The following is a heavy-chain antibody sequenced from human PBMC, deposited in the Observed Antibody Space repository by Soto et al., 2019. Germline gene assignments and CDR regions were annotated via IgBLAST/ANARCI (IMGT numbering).Heavy chain of an antibody. Sequence: SGGSLRLSCAASGFTFSNYGMHWVRQAPGKGLEWVAIISFDGNNKYYSDSVKGRFTISRDNSKNMVFLQMNSLRPEDTAVYYCVKPKEHFYDSSPGVTWGQGTPVTVSS. J-gene: IGHJ5*02. V-gene: IGHV3-30*18. D-gene: IGHD3-22*01. CDR3: VKPKEHFYDSSPGVT. CDR2: ISFDGNNK. CDR1: GFTFSNYG.